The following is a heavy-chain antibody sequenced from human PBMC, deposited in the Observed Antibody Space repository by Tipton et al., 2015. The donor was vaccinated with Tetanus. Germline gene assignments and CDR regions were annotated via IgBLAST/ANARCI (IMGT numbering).Heavy chain of an antibody. V-gene: IGHV3-53*01. CDR2: IYIGGSI. J-gene: IGHJ4*02. CDR3: ATDEYSNGLFRN. CDR1: GFSARTNY. Sequence: QLVQSGGGLIQPGGSLKPPCAASGFSARTNYMSWVRQAPGKGLEWVSVIYIGGSIYYTDSVKGRFTISRDNSKNTLFLQMNSLRVEDTAVYYCATDEYSNGLFRNWGQGTQVTVST. D-gene: IGHD2/OR15-2a*01.